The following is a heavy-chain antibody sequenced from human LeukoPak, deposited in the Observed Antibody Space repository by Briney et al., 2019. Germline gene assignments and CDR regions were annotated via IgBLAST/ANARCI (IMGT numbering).Heavy chain of an antibody. CDR1: GFTFSSSA. J-gene: IGHJ3*02. CDR2: ISASGGST. CDR3: ANPNSSSSYAFDI. Sequence: PGGSLRLSCAASGFTFSSSAMSWVRQVPGKGLEWVSGISASGGSTYYADSVRGRFTISRDNSKNTLYVQMNSLRDEDTAVYYCANPNSSSSYAFDIWGQGTMVTVSS. V-gene: IGHV3-23*01. D-gene: IGHD6-6*01.